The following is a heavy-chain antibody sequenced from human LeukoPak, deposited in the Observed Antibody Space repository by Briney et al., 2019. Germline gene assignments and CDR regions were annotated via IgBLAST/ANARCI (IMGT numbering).Heavy chain of an antibody. Sequence: PGGSLRLSCAASGFTFSSYSMNWVRQAPGKGLEWVSSISSSSSYIYYADSVKGRFTISRDNAKNSLYLQMNSLRAEDTAVYYCARLYCSSTSCYSIDYYYGMDVWGQGTTVTASS. CDR1: GFTFSSYS. CDR2: ISSSSSYI. D-gene: IGHD2-2*01. CDR3: ARLYCSSTSCYSIDYYYGMDV. J-gene: IGHJ6*02. V-gene: IGHV3-21*01.